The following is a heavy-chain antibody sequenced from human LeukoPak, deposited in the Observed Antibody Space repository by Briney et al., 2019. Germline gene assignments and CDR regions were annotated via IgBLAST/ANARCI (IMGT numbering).Heavy chain of an antibody. CDR3: ARGITMIVDDAFDI. CDR1: GGSISSYY. CDR2: IFYGGST. J-gene: IGHJ3*02. Sequence: SETLSLTCTVAGGSISSYYWSWIRQPPGKGLEWLGDIFYGGSTNYNPSLKSRVTISVDTSKNQFSLKLISVTAADTAVYYCARGITMIVDDAFDIWGQGTVVTVSS. D-gene: IGHD3-22*01. V-gene: IGHV4-59*01.